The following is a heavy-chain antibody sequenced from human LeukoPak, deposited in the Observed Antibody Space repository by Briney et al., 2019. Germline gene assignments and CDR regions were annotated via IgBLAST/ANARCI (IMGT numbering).Heavy chain of an antibody. Sequence: GVSLRLFCGASGFLFHIYAMIGAPHARGRGLEYVSALTCSGCSKYYADSAKGRFTISRDNSKNRLHLQMNTLRAEDTAVYYCAKDRGVTIWGQGTMVTVSS. J-gene: IGHJ3*02. D-gene: IGHD3-16*02. CDR2: LTCSGCSK. CDR1: GFLFHIYA. CDR3: AKDRGVTI. V-gene: IGHV3-23*01.